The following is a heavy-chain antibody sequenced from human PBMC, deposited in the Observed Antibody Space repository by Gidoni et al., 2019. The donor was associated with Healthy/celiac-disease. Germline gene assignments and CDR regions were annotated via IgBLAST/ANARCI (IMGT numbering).Heavy chain of an antibody. CDR3: ARDASTVTHPSYYYYGMDV. V-gene: IGHV1-69*01. Sequence: QVQLVQSGAEVKKPGSSVKVSCKASGGTFSSYAISWVRQAPGQGLEWMGGIIPIFGTANYAQKFQGRVTITADESTSTAYMELSSLRSEDTAVYYCARDASTVTHPSYYYYGMDVWGQGTTVTVSS. D-gene: IGHD4-17*01. CDR1: GGTFSSYA. CDR2: IIPIFGTA. J-gene: IGHJ6*02.